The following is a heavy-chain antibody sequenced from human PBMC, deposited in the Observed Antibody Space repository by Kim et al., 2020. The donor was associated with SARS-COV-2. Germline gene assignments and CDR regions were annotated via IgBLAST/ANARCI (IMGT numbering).Heavy chain of an antibody. Sequence: GNPTYAQGFAGRFVFSWDASVSTAYLQISSLKAEDTAVYYCARHYDSNDYWGQGTLVTVSS. J-gene: IGHJ4*02. CDR3: ARHYDSNDY. V-gene: IGHV7-4-1*02. D-gene: IGHD3-22*01. CDR2: GNP.